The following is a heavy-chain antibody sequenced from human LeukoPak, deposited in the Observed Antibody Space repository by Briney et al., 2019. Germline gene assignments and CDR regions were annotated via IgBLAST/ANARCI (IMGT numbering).Heavy chain of an antibody. CDR1: GGSFSGYY. J-gene: IGHJ4*02. V-gene: IGHV4-34*01. CDR2: INHSGST. Sequence: KPSETLSLTCAVYGGSFSGYYWSWIRQPPGKGLEWIGEINHSGSTNYNPSLKSRVTISVDTSKNQFSLKLTSVTATDTAVYYCARHLFGSGYYPDYWGQGTLVTVSS. CDR3: ARHLFGSGYYPDY. D-gene: IGHD3-22*01.